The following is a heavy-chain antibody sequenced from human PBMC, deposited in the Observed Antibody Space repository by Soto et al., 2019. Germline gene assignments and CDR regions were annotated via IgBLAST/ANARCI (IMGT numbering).Heavy chain of an antibody. CDR3: AKVGLFDGNKPITFEF. Sequence: LRLSCAASGFSFSSYWMGWVRQAPGRGLEWVANINQDATRQSYVDSVEGRFSISRDNAKNSLYLQMNSLRVEDTAVYYCAKVGLFDGNKPITFEFWGQGTLVTVSS. D-gene: IGHD3-10*01. CDR2: INQDATRQ. V-gene: IGHV3-7*03. CDR1: GFSFSSYW. J-gene: IGHJ4*02.